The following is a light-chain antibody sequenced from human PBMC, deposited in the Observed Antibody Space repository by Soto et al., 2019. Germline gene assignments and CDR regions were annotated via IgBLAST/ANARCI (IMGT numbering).Light chain of an antibody. J-gene: IGKJ1*01. CDR3: QQSNTYPWT. V-gene: IGKV1-5*03. CDR1: QSISSW. Sequence: DIPMTQSPSTLSASVGDRVTITCRASQSISSWLAWYQQKPGKAPKLLIYKASSLESGVPSRFSGSGSGTEFTLTISSLQPDDFATYYCQQSNTYPWTFGQGTKVEIK. CDR2: KAS.